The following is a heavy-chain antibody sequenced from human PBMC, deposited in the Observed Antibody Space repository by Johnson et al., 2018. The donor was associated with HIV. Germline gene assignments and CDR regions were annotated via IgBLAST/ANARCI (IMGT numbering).Heavy chain of an antibody. V-gene: IGHV3-23*04. CDR3: AKDRWELFWGGGEASHDAFDI. Sequence: VQLVESGGGVVQPGRSLRLSCAASGFTFSSYAMHWVRQAPGKGLAWVSAISGSGGRTNYADSVKGRFTISRDNSENTLYLQMSSLRAEDTALYYCAKDRWELFWGGGEASHDAFDIWGQGTMVTVSS. D-gene: IGHD1-26*01. CDR2: ISGSGGRT. CDR1: GFTFSSYA. J-gene: IGHJ3*02.